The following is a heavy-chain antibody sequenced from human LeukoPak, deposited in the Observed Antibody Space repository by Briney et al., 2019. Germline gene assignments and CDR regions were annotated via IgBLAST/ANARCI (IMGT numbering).Heavy chain of an antibody. CDR1: GFTFSSYA. CDR3: ARDLRYSGSFLLGY. J-gene: IGHJ4*02. V-gene: IGHV3-30-3*01. CDR2: ISYDGSNK. D-gene: IGHD1-26*01. Sequence: PGRSLRLSCAASGFTFSSYAMHWVRQAPGKGLEWVAVISYDGSNKYYADSVKGRFTISRDNSKNTLYLQMNSLRAEDTAVYYCARDLRYSGSFLLGYWGQGTLVTVSS.